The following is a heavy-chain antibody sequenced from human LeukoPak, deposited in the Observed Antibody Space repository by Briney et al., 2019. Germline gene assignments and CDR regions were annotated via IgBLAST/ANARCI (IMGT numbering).Heavy chain of an antibody. CDR3: ARTLWFGELGAFDI. D-gene: IGHD3-10*01. CDR1: GGSFSGYY. CDR2: INHSGST. V-gene: IGHV4-34*01. Sequence: SETLSLTCAVYGGSFSGYYWSWIRQPPGKGLEWIGEINHSGSTNYNPSLKSRVTISVDTSKNQFSLKLSSVTAADTAVYYCARTLWFGELGAFDIWGQGTMVTVSS. J-gene: IGHJ3*02.